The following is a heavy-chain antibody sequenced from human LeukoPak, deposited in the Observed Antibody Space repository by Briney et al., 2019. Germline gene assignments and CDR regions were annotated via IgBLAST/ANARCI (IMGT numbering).Heavy chain of an antibody. Sequence: PGGSLRLSCAASGFTFSSYAMSWVRQAPGKGLEWVSAISGSGGSTYYADSVKGRFTISRDNAKNTLYLQMNSLRAEDTAVYYCAKEGRGIAAAGDEFDYWGQGTLVTVSS. CDR3: AKEGRGIAAAGDEFDY. CDR2: ISGSGGST. J-gene: IGHJ4*02. CDR1: GFTFSSYA. D-gene: IGHD6-13*01. V-gene: IGHV3-23*01.